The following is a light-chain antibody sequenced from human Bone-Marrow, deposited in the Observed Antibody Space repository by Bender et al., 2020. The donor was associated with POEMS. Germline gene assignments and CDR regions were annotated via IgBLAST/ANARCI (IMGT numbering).Light chain of an antibody. CDR1: SSDIGYYNY. CDR3: YSYAGRSSLV. J-gene: IGLJ3*02. V-gene: IGLV2-11*01. Sequence: QSALTQPRSVSGSPGQSVTISCSGTSSDIGYYNYVSWYQQYPGKAPKLLIYDVSARPSGVPYRFSGSKSGNTASLTISGLQAEDEADYYCYSYAGRSSLVFGGGTKLTVL. CDR2: DVS.